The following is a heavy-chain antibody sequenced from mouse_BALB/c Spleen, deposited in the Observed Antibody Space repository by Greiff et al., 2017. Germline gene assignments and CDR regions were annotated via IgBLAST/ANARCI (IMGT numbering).Heavy chain of an antibody. CDR2: ISSGSSTI. D-gene: IGHD2-3*01. CDR1: GFTFSSFG. CDR3: ARSGDGYSYYFDY. J-gene: IGHJ2*01. Sequence: EVQVVESGGGLVQPGGSRKLSCAASGFTFSSFGMHWVRQAPEKGLEWVAYISSGSSTIYYADTVKGRFTISRDNPKNTLFLQMTSLRSEDTAMYYCARSGDGYSYYFDYWGQGTTLTVSS. V-gene: IGHV5-17*02.